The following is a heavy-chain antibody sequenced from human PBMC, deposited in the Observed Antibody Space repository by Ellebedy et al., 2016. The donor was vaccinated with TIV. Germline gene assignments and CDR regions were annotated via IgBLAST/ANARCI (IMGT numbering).Heavy chain of an antibody. CDR1: GYTFTNYW. Sequence: GESLKISXKGSGYTFTNYWITWVRQMPGKGLEWMGRIDPSDPSGSYTTYSPSFQGHVTISFDNSITTAYPQWSSLKASDTAMYYCARHELGSNAAFDFWGQGTLVTVSS. J-gene: IGHJ4*02. CDR3: ARHELGSNAAFDF. V-gene: IGHV5-10-1*01. D-gene: IGHD7-27*01. CDR2: IDPSDPSGSYT.